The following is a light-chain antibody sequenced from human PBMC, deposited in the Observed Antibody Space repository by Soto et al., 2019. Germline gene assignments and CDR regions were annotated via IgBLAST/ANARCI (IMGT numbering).Light chain of an antibody. J-gene: IGKJ3*01. CDR2: GAS. CDR3: QQYGSSPFP. V-gene: IGKV3-20*01. Sequence: EIVLTQSPGTLSLSPGERATLSCRASQSVSSSYLAWYQQKPGQATRLLIYGASSRATGIPDRFSGSGSGTDFTLTISRLEPEDFAVYYCQQYGSSPFPFGRGTKVDIK. CDR1: QSVSSSY.